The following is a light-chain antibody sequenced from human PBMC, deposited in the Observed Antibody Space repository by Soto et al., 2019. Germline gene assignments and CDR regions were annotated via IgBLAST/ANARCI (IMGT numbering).Light chain of an antibody. Sequence: DIQMTQSPSSLSASVGDRVTITCRASQTINKYLNWYQHKPGKAPKSLIYVASSLQSGVPSRFSGSESGTNFTLTISALQPEDFATYYCQQSYSTPFTFGPGTKVEMK. CDR3: QQSYSTPFT. V-gene: IGKV1-39*01. J-gene: IGKJ3*01. CDR2: VAS. CDR1: QTINKY.